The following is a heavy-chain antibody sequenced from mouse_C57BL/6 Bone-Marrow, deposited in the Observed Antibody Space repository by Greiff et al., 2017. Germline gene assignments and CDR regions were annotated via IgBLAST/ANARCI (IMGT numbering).Heavy chain of an antibody. CDR3: ARHDLITTVVATGGLAGTWYFDV. Sequence: EVQRVESGGGLVKPGGSLKLSCAASGFTFSSYTMSWVRQTPEKRLEWVATISGGGGNTYYPDSVKGRFTISRDNAKNTLYLQMSSLRSEDTALYYCARHDLITTVVATGGLAGTWYFDVWGTGTTVTVSS. CDR1: GFTFSSYT. CDR2: ISGGGGNT. J-gene: IGHJ1*03. V-gene: IGHV5-9*01. D-gene: IGHD1-1*01.